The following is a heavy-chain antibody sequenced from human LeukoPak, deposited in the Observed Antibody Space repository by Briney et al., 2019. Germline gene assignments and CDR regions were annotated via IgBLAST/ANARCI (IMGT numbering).Heavy chain of an antibody. V-gene: IGHV4-59*12. J-gene: IGHJ4*02. Sequence: SETLSLTCTVSGASISSYYWSWIRQPPGKGLEWIGYIYYTGSTNYNPSLKSRVTISVDTSKNQFSLKLSSVTAADTAVYYCARAIEGYFDYWGQGTLVTVSS. D-gene: IGHD3-22*01. CDR2: IYYTGST. CDR3: ARAIEGYFDY. CDR1: GASISSYY.